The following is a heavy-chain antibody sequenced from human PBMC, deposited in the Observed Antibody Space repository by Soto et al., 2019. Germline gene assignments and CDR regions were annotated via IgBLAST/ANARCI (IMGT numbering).Heavy chain of an antibody. Sequence: EVQLLESGGGLVQPGGSLRLSCAASRFSFSDYAMSWVRQAPGKGLEWVSAISGSGGSADYAQKFQGRVTITRDTSTSTVYMELSSLRSEDTAVYYCARGDFWSGYYHFFDSWGQGTLVTVSS. D-gene: IGHD3-3*01. CDR1: RFSFSDYA. CDR2: ISGSGGSA. CDR3: ARGDFWSGYYHFFDS. J-gene: IGHJ4*02. V-gene: IGHV3-23*01.